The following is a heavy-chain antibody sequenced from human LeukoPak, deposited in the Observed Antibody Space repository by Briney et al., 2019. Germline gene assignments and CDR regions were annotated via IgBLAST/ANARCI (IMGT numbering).Heavy chain of an antibody. Sequence: WASVKVSCKASGYTFTAHYVHWVRQAPGQGLEWMGCINPNSGGTNYAQRFQGRVTMTRDTSISTAYMELTRLTSDDTAVYSCATSSTVGLNWFFDLWGRGTLVTVSS. CDR2: INPNSGGT. CDR3: ATSSTVGLNWFFDL. CDR1: GYTFTAHY. J-gene: IGHJ2*01. V-gene: IGHV1-2*02. D-gene: IGHD4/OR15-4a*01.